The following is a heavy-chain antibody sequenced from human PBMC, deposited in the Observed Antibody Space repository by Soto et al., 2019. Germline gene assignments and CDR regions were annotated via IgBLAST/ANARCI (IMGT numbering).Heavy chain of an antibody. CDR3: ARALGYCSGGSCPRGWFDP. J-gene: IGHJ5*02. D-gene: IGHD2-15*01. Sequence: QVQLQQWGAGLLKPSETLSLTCAVYGGSFSGYYWSWIRQPPGKGLEWIGEINHSGSTNYNPSLKSRVTISVDTSKNQFSLKLSSVTAADTGVYYCARALGYCSGGSCPRGWFDPWGQGTLVTVSS. V-gene: IGHV4-34*01. CDR2: INHSGST. CDR1: GGSFSGYY.